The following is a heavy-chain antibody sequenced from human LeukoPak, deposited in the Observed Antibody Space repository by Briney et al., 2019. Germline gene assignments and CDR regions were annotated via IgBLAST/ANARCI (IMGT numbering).Heavy chain of an antibody. CDR1: GFTFSSYS. J-gene: IGHJ4*02. CDR2: ISSSSSYI. Sequence: GGSLRLSCAASGFTFSSYSMNWVRQAPGKGLEWVSSISSSSSYIYYADSVKGRFTISRDNAKNSLYLQMNSLRAEDTAVYYCASGCSSTSCLDYWGQGTLVTVSS. D-gene: IGHD2-2*01. CDR3: ASGCSSTSCLDY. V-gene: IGHV3-21*01.